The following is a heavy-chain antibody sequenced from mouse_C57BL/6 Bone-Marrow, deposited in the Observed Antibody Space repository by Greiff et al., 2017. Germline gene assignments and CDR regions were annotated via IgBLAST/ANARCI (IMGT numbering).Heavy chain of an antibody. J-gene: IGHJ4*01. CDR2: IYPGGGSP. V-gene: IGHV1-55*01. CDR3: ARLRGKRAMDY. D-gene: IGHD2-1*01. Sequence: VKLQQHGAELVKPGASVKMSCKASGYTFTSYWITGVKQRPGQGLGWIGDIYPGGGSPNYNDKFKSKATLTVDTSSSTSYRQLSSLTSEDSAVYYCARLRGKRAMDYWGQGTSVTVSS. CDR1: GYTFTSYW.